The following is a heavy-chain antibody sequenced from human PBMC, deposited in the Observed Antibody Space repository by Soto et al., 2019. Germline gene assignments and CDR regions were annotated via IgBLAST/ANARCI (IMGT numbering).Heavy chain of an antibody. V-gene: IGHV4-34*01. J-gene: IGHJ6*03. CDR3: ARGGWGISSSPYYNNYYYMDI. Sequence: QVQLQQWGAGLLEPSETLSLTCAVHGGTFSAYYWSWIRQAPGKRLEWIGEINHSGCATYSPSLKRRVTTCVDKSKDQFSLGLTSLTAADTAVYFCARGGWGISSSPYYNNYYYMDIWGKGTTVTVSS. CDR2: INHSGCA. D-gene: IGHD3-22*01. CDR1: GGTFSAYY.